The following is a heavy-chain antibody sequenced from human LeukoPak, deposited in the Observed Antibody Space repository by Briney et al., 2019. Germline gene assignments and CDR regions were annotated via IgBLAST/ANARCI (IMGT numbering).Heavy chain of an antibody. CDR3: ARNAGSYFEFAP. V-gene: IGHV1-18*01. Sequence: GASVTLSCTTSGYTFSTYGLSWVRQAPGKGLEWMGWISGNSGKTHYAQKCQDRVTLTTDTSSTTAFMELRSLRSDDTAMCYCARNAGSYFEFAPWGQGTLVTVSS. D-gene: IGHD1-26*01. CDR1: GYTFSTYG. CDR2: ISGNSGKT. J-gene: IGHJ5*02.